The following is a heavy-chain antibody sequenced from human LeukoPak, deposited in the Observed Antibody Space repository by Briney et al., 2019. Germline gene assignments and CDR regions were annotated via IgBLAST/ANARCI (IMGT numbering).Heavy chain of an antibody. Sequence: PGGSLRLSCAASGFTFSDYYMSWIRQAPGEGREWVSYISSSSSYTNYAASVKGRFTIYRDNAKNSLYLQMNSLRAEDTAVYYCARDRVRVTTVFTWEVYYYGMDVWGQGTTVTVSS. CDR2: ISSSSSYT. CDR1: GFTFSDYY. J-gene: IGHJ6*02. CDR3: ARDRVRVTTVFTWEVYYYGMDV. D-gene: IGHD4-17*01. V-gene: IGHV3-11*05.